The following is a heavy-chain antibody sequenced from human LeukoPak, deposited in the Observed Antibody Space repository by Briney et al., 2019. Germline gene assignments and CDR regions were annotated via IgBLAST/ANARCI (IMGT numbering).Heavy chain of an antibody. D-gene: IGHD3-22*01. CDR2: KQYTGRS. CDR1: GGSISGHY. V-gene: IGHV4-59*11. J-gene: IGHJ3*01. CDR3: ARLLDNDSSGDPDTFDL. Sequence: PSETLSLTCTVSGGSISGHYWTWIRRPPGKGLDWIAFKQYTGRSRYNPSLQSRVTISVDTSENKFSPKLTSVTTADTAVYYCARLLDNDSSGDPDTFDLWGQGTVVSVSS.